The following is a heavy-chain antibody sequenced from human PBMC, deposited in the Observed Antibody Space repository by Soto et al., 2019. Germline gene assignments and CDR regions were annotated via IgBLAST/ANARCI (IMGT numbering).Heavy chain of an antibody. D-gene: IGHD3-10*01. J-gene: IGHJ4*02. Sequence: SETLSLTCAVSGGSISSSNWWSWVRQPPGKGLEWIGEIYHSGSTNYNPSLKSSVTMSVDKSKCHCSLKLSSVPAVETAAYYCARELGGYLVYCGRGSLVTV. CDR3: ARELGGYLVY. CDR2: IYHSGST. CDR1: GGSISSSNW. V-gene: IGHV4-4*02.